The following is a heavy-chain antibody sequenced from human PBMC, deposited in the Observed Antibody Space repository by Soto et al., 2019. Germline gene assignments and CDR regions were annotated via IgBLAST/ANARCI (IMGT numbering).Heavy chain of an antibody. J-gene: IGHJ1*01. Sequence: QVQLQESGPGLVKPSQTLSLTCTVSGGSISSGGYYWSWIRQHPGKGLEWIGYIYYSGSTYYNPALKSRVTMSVDTCKNQFSLKLSSVTAADTAVYYCARVRGDCGGDCYYDFQHWGQGTLVTVSS. D-gene: IGHD2-21*01. CDR1: GGSISSGGYY. CDR2: IYYSGST. CDR3: ARVRGDCGGDCYYDFQH. V-gene: IGHV4-31*03.